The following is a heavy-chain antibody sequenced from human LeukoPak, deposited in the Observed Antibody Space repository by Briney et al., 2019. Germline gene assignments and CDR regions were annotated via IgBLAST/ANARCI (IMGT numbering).Heavy chain of an antibody. V-gene: IGHV3-7*01. D-gene: IGHD3-22*01. CDR1: DFTFSSYW. Sequence: GGSLRLSCAASDFTFSSYWMIWLRQAPGKGLEWVANIKGDGSLKYYLDSVKGRFTISRDNAKNSLYLQMSSLRAEDTAVYYCARDRNYYDSSGYYDAFDIWGQGTTVTVSA. CDR3: ARDRNYYDSSGYYDAFDI. CDR2: IKGDGSLK. J-gene: IGHJ3*02.